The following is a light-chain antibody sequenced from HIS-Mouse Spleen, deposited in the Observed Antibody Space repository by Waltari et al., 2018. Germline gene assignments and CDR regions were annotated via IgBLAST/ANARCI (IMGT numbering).Light chain of an antibody. CDR2: DVS. CDR1: SSDVGWYNY. Sequence: QSALTQPRSVSGAPGQSVTISCPGTSSDVGWYNYVSWYQQHPGKAPKLMIYDVSKRPSGVPDRFSGSKSGNTASLTISGLQAEDEADYYCCSYAGSYSYVFGTGTKVTVL. J-gene: IGLJ1*01. V-gene: IGLV2-11*02. CDR3: CSYAGSYSYV.